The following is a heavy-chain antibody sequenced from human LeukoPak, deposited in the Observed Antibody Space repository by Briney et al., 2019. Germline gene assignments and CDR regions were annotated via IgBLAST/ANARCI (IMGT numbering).Heavy chain of an antibody. CDR1: GGTFSSYA. CDR3: AVARGEDDAFDI. V-gene: IGHV1-8*02. CDR2: MNPNSGNT. D-gene: IGHD3-16*01. Sequence: ASVKVSCKASGGTFSSYAISWVRQAPGQGLEWMGWMNPNSGNTGYAQKFQGRVTMTRNTSISTAYMELSSLRSEDTAVYYCAVARGEDDAFDIWGQGTMVTVSS. J-gene: IGHJ3*02.